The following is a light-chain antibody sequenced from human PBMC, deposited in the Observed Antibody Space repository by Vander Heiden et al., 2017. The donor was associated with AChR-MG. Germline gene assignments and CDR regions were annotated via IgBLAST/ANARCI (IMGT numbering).Light chain of an antibody. CDR2: DVN. CDR1: SSDVGGYNY. CDR3: SSYTTSSTLV. Sequence: QSALTQPASVSGSPGQSITISCTGTSSDVGGYNYVSWYQHHPGKAPKLMMYDVNNRPSGVSNRFSGSKSGNTASLTISGLQAEDEADDYCSSYTTSSTLVFGGGTKLTVL. J-gene: IGLJ2*01. V-gene: IGLV2-14*03.